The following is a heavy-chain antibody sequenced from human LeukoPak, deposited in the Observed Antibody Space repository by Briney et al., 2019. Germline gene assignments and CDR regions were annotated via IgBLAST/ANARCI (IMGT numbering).Heavy chain of an antibody. CDR3: AKDDEGGCSSSSCYKWFDP. CDR1: GFTFDDYA. CDR2: ISWNSGSI. V-gene: IGHV3-9*01. Sequence: GGSLRLSCAASGFTFDDYAMHWVRQAPGKGLEWVSGISWNSGSIGYADSVKGRFTISRDNFKNTVYLQMNSLRAEDTAVYYCAKDDEGGCSSSSCYKWFDPWGQGTLVTVSS. D-gene: IGHD2-2*02. J-gene: IGHJ5*02.